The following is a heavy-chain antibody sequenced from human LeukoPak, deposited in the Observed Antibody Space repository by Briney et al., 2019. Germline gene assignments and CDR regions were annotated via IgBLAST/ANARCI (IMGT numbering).Heavy chain of an antibody. J-gene: IGHJ4*02. CDR3: AKTLTSGWYYFDY. Sequence: PGGSLRLSCAASGFTFSGSWMHWVRQTPGKGLEWVSVISGSGGSTYYADSVKGRFTISRDNSKNTLYLQMNSLRAEDTAVYYCAKTLTSGWYYFDYWGQGTLVTVSS. V-gene: IGHV3-23*01. CDR1: GFTFSGSW. D-gene: IGHD6-19*01. CDR2: ISGSGGST.